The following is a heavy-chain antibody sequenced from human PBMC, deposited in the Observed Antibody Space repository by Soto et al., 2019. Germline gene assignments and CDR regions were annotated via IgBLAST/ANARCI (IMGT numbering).Heavy chain of an antibody. D-gene: IGHD1-1*01. CDR1: GGSFSGYY. V-gene: IGHV4-34*01. CDR3: ARGPSLWNRPQVRFDP. Sequence: LSLTCAVYGGSFSGYYWSWIRQPPGKGLEWIGEINHSGSTNYNPSLKSRVTISVDTSKNQFSLKLSSVTAADTAVYYCARGPSLWNRPQVRFDPWGQGTLVTVSS. J-gene: IGHJ5*02. CDR2: INHSGST.